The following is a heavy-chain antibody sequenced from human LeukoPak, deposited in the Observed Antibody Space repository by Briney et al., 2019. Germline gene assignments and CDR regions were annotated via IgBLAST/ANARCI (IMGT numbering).Heavy chain of an antibody. CDR1: GGSISSSY. V-gene: IGHV4-59*01. CDR3: ARVAGDNSLDY. Sequence: PSETLSLTCTVSGGSISSSYWSWIRQPPGKGLEWIGYIYYSGSTNYNPSLKRRVTISVDTSKNQFSLKLSSVTAADTAVYYCARVAGDNSLDYWGQGTLVTVSS. D-gene: IGHD3-16*01. J-gene: IGHJ4*02. CDR2: IYYSGST.